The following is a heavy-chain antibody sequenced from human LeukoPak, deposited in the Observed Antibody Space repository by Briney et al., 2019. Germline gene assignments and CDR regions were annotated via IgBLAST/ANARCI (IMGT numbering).Heavy chain of an antibody. CDR3: ARSVYGSGSSYFDY. CDR1: GYTFTSYG. J-gene: IGHJ4*02. V-gene: IGHV1-69*04. D-gene: IGHD3-10*01. CDR2: IIPIFGIA. Sequence: GASVKVSCKASGYTFTSYGISWVRQAPGQGLEWMGRIIPIFGIANYAQKFQGRVTITADKSTSTAYMELSSLRSEDTAVYYCARSVYGSGSSYFDYWGQGTLVTVSS.